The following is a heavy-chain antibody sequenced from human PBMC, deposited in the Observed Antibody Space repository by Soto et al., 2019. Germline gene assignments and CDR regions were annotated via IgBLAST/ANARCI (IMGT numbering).Heavy chain of an antibody. D-gene: IGHD2-2*01. V-gene: IGHV4-34*01. CDR3: ARGDSPASGYCSSTSCYLGPYMDV. CDR2: INHSGST. J-gene: IGHJ6*03. Sequence: QVQLQQWGAGLLKPSETLSLTCAVYGGSFSGYYWSWIRQPPGKGLEWIGEINHSGSTNYNPSLKRRVTISVDTSKNQFSLKLSSVTAADTAVYYCARGDSPASGYCSSTSCYLGPYMDVWGKGTTVTVSS. CDR1: GGSFSGYY.